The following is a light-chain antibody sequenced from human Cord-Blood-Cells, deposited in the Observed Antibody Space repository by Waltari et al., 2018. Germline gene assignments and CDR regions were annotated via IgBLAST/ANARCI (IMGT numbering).Light chain of an antibody. J-gene: IGKJ1*01. CDR2: DSS. Sequence: GDRVNITCRASQSISSWLAWYQPKQGKAPNLLFYDSSSLESGVASRFNGSVSGTEFTLTISSLQPDDFATYYCQQYNSYWTVGQGTKVEIK. CDR3: QQYNSYWT. V-gene: IGKV1-5*01. CDR1: QSISSW.